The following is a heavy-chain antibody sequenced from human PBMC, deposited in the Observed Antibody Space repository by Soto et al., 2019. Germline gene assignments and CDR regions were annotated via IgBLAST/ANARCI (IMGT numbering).Heavy chain of an antibody. CDR1: GFTLSRQD. CDR3: VEGGWYGSSAPSDR. CDR2: LSYDGIAQ. J-gene: IGHJ5*02. Sequence: QEQLVESGGDVVQPGGSLRLSCAASGFTLSRQDMHWVRQAPGKGLEWVAVLSYDGIAQYYADSVKGRFTISRDNSKNTFYLEIKSLRARDTACVYVVEGGWYGSSAPSDRWGQGTLVTVSS. V-gene: IGHV3-30*03. D-gene: IGHD2-21*01.